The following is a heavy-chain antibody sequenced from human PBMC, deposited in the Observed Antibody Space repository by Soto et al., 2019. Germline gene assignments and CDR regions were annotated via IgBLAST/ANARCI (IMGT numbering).Heavy chain of an antibody. V-gene: IGHV3-30-3*01. D-gene: IGHD4-17*01. CDR2: ISFDGTKK. CDR1: GFTFNIYA. J-gene: IGHJ6*02. Sequence: PGGSLRLSCAASGFTFNIYALHWVRQAPGKGLEWVAVISFDGTKKYYSDSVKGRFTISRDNLKSTLYLQMNDLRVEDAALYFCAGEDDYGYRYINYGLDVWGQGTTVTVSS. CDR3: AGEDDYGYRYINYGLDV.